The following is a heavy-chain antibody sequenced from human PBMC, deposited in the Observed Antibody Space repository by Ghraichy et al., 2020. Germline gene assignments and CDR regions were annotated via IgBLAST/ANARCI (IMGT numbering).Heavy chain of an antibody. CDR2: IYYSCST. CDR3: ERIYGGYYYYGIYG. Sequence: SQTLSLTCTVSGGSISSYYWSWIRQPPGKGLEWNGYIYYSCSTNYNPSLKSRITISVDTSKNQFSLKLSSVTAADTAVYYCERIYGGYYYYGIYGWGQGTTVTVSS. D-gene: IGHD4-23*01. V-gene: IGHV4-59*01. CDR1: GGSISSYY. J-gene: IGHJ6*02.